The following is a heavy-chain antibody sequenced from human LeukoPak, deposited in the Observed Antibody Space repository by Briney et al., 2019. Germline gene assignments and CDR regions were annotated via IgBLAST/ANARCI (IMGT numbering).Heavy chain of an antibody. CDR3: ARHTRPGYGGSENAFDI. CDR1: GFTFSSYRMN. D-gene: IGHD5-12*01. Sequence: PGGSLRLSCAASGFTFSSYRMNWVRQPPGKGLEWIGNLYYGGNTHYNPSLKSRVTISADTSNNQFSLNLSSVTATDTAVYYCARHTRPGYGGSENAFDIWGQGTMVTVSS. CDR2: LYYGGNT. V-gene: IGHV4-39*01. J-gene: IGHJ3*02.